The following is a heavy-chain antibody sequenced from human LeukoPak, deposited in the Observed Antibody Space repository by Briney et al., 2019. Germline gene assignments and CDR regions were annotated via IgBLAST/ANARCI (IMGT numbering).Heavy chain of an antibody. D-gene: IGHD3-16*01. CDR3: ASLRVPGDFDY. Sequence: SETLSLTCAVSGGSLSSSSYYWGWIRQPPGKGLGWIGNIYHSGNTYYNSSLKNRVPISVDTSKTQFSLRLTSVTAADTAVYYCASLRVPGDFDYWGQGTLVTVSS. J-gene: IGHJ4*02. V-gene: IGHV4-39*07. CDR1: GGSLSSSSYY. CDR2: IYHSGNT.